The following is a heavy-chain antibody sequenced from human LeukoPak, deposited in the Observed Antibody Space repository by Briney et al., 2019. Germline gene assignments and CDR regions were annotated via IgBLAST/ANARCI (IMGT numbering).Heavy chain of an antibody. D-gene: IGHD2-2*01. Sequence: PSETLSLTCTVSGGSISSYYWSWVRQPPGKGLEWIGYIYYSGSTNYNPSLKSRVTISVDTSKNQFSLKLSSVTAADTAVYYCTRGAYHFDYWGQGTRVTVSS. CDR2: IYYSGST. V-gene: IGHV4-59*01. CDR1: GGSISSYY. J-gene: IGHJ4*02. CDR3: TRGAYHFDY.